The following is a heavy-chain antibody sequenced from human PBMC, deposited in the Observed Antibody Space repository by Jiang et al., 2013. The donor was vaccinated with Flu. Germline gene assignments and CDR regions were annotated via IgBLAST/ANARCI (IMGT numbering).Heavy chain of an antibody. CDR2: IYTSGST. V-gene: IGHV4-61*02. J-gene: IGHJ4*02. Sequence: GSGLVKPSQTLSLTCTVSGGSISSDNYYWSWIRQPAGKGLEWIGRIYTSGSTNYNPSLKSRVTISVDTSENQFSLKLTSVTAADTAVYYCARSSVATTSGIDYWGQGTLVTVSS. D-gene: IGHD2-15*01. CDR3: ARSSVATTSGIDY. CDR1: GGSISSDNYY.